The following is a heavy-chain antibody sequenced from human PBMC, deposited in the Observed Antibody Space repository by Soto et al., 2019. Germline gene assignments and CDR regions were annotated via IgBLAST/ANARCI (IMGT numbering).Heavy chain of an antibody. CDR2: ISYDGSNK. CDR1: GFTFSSYA. Sequence: GGSLRLSCAASGFTFSSYAMHWVRQAPGKGLEWVAVISYDGSNKYYADSVKGRFTISRDNSKNTLYLQMNSLRAEDTAVYYCARDGIAAAGIPDYWGQGTLVTVSS. J-gene: IGHJ4*02. CDR3: ARDGIAAAGIPDY. V-gene: IGHV3-30-3*01. D-gene: IGHD6-13*01.